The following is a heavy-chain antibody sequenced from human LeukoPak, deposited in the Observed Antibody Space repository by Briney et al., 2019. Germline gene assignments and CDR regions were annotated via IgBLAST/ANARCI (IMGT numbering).Heavy chain of an antibody. CDR1: GGSISSYY. Sequence: SETLSLTCTVSGGSISSYYWSWIRQPPGKGLEWIGYIYYSGSTNYNPSLKSRVTTSVDTSRNQFSLKLSSVTAADTAVYYCARAPGQGATFFDYWGQGTLVTVSS. J-gene: IGHJ4*02. V-gene: IGHV4-59*01. CDR2: IYYSGST. D-gene: IGHD1-26*01. CDR3: ARAPGQGATFFDY.